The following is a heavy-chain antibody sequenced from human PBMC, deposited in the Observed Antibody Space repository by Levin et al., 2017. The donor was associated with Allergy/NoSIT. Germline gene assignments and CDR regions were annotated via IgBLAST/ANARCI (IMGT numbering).Heavy chain of an antibody. Sequence: SGPTLVKPTQTLTLTCTFSGFSLSTSGVGVGWIRQPPGKALEWLALIYWDDDKRYSPSLQTRLTITKDTSKNQVVLTMTNMDPVDTATSYWAHSRGYCSGGSCYLKGWFDPWGQGTLVTVSS. CDR2: IYWDDDK. J-gene: IGHJ5*02. CDR3: AHSRGYCSGGSCYLKGWFDP. D-gene: IGHD2-15*01. CDR1: GFSLSTSGVG. V-gene: IGHV2-5*02.